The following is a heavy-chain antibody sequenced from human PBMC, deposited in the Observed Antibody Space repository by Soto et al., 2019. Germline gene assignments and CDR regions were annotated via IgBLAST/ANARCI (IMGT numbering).Heavy chain of an antibody. V-gene: IGHV4-31*03. CDR1: GESISSGGYY. CDR2: IYDTESA. D-gene: IGHD6-6*01. CDR3: ARASSSSSAADY. J-gene: IGHJ4*02. Sequence: QVQLQESGPGLVKPSQTLSLTCNVSGESISSGGYYWSWIRHHPGKGVEWIGYIYDTESAYYNPCLKSSLTLSMDTSKNQVAMRLSSVNAADTAVYYCARASSSSSAADYWGQGILATVSS.